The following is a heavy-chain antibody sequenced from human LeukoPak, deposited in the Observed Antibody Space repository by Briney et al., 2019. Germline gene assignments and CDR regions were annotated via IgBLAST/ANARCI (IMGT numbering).Heavy chain of an antibody. CDR3: ARGYYGSGSYFVDY. D-gene: IGHD3-10*01. CDR2: FYTSGVT. Sequence: SETLSLTCTVSGDSISSASYYWTWIRQPAGKGLEWIGRFYTSGVTNYSPSLRSRATISVDTSKNQFSLKLSSVTAADTAVYYCARGYYGSGSYFVDYWGQGTLVTVSS. CDR1: GDSISSASYY. V-gene: IGHV4-61*02. J-gene: IGHJ4*02.